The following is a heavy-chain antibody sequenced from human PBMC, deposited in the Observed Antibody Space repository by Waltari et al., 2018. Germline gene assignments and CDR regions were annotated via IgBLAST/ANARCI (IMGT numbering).Heavy chain of an antibody. J-gene: IGHJ3*02. D-gene: IGHD1-26*01. CDR3: ARGSGSYDAFDI. V-gene: IGHV1-69*01. CDR2: IIPIFGTA. Sequence: QVQLVQSGAEVKKPGASVKVSCKASGYTFTGYYMHWVRQAPGQGLEGMGGIIPIFGTANYAQKFQGRVTITADESTSTAYMELSSLRSEDTAVYYCARGSGSYDAFDIWGQGTMVTVSS. CDR1: GYTFTGYY.